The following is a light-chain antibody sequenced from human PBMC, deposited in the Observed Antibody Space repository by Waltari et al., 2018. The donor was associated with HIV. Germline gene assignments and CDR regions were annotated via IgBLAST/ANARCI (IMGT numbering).Light chain of an antibody. Sequence: EIVLTQSPGTLPLSPGEKATLSCRASQSVATYLAWYQQKPGQAPRLLIYDSSNRAAGIPARFSGSGSGTDFTLTISSLEPEDFAVYYCHQRSTWPPTFGQGTKV. CDR2: DSS. V-gene: IGKV3-11*01. J-gene: IGKJ2*01. CDR3: HQRSTWPPT. CDR1: QSVATY.